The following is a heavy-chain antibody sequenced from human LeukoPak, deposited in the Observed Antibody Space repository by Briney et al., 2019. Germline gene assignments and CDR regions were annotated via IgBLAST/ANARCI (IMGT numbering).Heavy chain of an antibody. D-gene: IGHD6-19*01. V-gene: IGHV5-51*01. CDR2: IYPGDSDT. CDR1: GYSFTSYW. J-gene: IGHJ6*03. CDR3: ARHRVAGPYYYYYYYMDV. Sequence: GESLKISCKGSGYSFTSYWIGWVRQMPGKGLEWMGIIYPGDSDTRYSPSLQGQVTISADKSISTAYLQWSSLKASDTAMYYCARHRVAGPYYYYYYYMDVWGKGTTVTVSS.